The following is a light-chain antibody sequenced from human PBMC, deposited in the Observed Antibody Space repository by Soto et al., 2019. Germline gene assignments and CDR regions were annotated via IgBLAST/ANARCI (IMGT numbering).Light chain of an antibody. Sequence: IVFTQSPATLSLSPWERATPTRTASQSGSSSSLAWYQQKPGQAPRLLIYGASTRATGIPDRFSGSGSGTDFTLTIRRVEPEDFAVYCCQHYVYSLWTFGPGTKVDIK. V-gene: IGKV3-20*01. CDR1: QSGSSSS. CDR2: GAS. CDR3: QHYVYSLWT. J-gene: IGKJ1*01.